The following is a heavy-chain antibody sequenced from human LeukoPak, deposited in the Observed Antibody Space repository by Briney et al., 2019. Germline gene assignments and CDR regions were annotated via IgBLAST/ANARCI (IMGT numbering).Heavy chain of an antibody. CDR3: ARGIAAAGGNWFDP. CDR1: GGTFSSYA. Sequence: ASVKVSCKASGGTFSSYAISWVRQAPGQGLEWMGRIIPILGIANYAQKFQGRVTITADKSTSTAYMELSSLRSEDTAMYYCARGIAAAGGNWFDPWGQGTLVTVSS. J-gene: IGHJ5*02. D-gene: IGHD6-13*01. V-gene: IGHV1-69*04. CDR2: IIPILGIA.